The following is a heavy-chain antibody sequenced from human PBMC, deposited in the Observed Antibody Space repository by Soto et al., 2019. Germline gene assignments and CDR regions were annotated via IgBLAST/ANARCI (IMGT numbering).Heavy chain of an antibody. CDR2: ISYDGNNE. J-gene: IGHJ4*02. Sequence: HPGGSLRLSCAASGFIFSSYGIHWVRQAPGKGLEWVAVISYDGNNEHYADSVKDRFTISRDNSKNTLYLQMNSLRAEDTAVYYCAKDHYVILTGYHGPEYWGQGTLVTVPS. D-gene: IGHD3-9*01. V-gene: IGHV3-30*18. CDR1: GFIFSSYG. CDR3: AKDHYVILTGYHGPEY.